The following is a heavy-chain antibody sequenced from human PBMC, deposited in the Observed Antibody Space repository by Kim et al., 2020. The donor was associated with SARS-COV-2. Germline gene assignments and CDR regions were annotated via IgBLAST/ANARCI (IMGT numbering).Heavy chain of an antibody. D-gene: IGHD6-6*01. Sequence: ASVKVSCKATGYTFTNFVINWLRQAPGHGLEYVGWISAYNGDTKYAEKFQGRVTMTTDTSTSTAYMELRSLTFDDTAMFFCARGPRSTPARPRYGMDVWG. CDR1: GYTFTNFV. CDR3: ARGPRSTPARPRYGMDV. V-gene: IGHV1-18*01. CDR2: ISAYNGDT. J-gene: IGHJ6*02.